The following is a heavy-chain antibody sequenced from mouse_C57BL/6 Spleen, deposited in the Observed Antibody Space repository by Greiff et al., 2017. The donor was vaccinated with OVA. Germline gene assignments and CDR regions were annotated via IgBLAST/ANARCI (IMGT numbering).Heavy chain of an antibody. D-gene: IGHD2-1*01. CDR2: INSDGGST. CDR3: ARHKGDYYGNYGYFDV. V-gene: IGHV5-2*01. J-gene: IGHJ1*03. Sequence: EVMLVESGGGLVQPGESLKLSCESNEYEFPSHDMSWVRKTPEKRLELVAAINSDGGSTYYPDTMERRFIISRDNTKKTLYLQMSSLRSEDTALYYCARHKGDYYGNYGYFDVWGTGTTVTVSS. CDR1: EYEFPSHD.